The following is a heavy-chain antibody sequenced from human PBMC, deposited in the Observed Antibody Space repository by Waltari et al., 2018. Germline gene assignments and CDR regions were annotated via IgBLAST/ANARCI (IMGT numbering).Heavy chain of an antibody. CDR3: ARRNYPYYYYGMDV. CDR1: GFPFTDYS. J-gene: IGHJ6*02. CDR2: ISSSGSTI. D-gene: IGHD1-1*01. V-gene: IGHV3-11*04. Sequence: QVQLVESWGGLVQPGGSLRLPCAASGFPFTDYSRGWTRQAPGKGLEWVSYISSSGSTIYYADSVKGRFTISRDNAKNSLYLQMNSLRAEDTAVYYCARRNYPYYYYGMDVWGQGTTVTVSS.